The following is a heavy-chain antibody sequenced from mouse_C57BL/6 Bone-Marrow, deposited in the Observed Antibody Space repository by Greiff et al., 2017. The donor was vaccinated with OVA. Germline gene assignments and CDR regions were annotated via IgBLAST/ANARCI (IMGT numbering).Heavy chain of an antibody. J-gene: IGHJ4*01. CDR1: GYTFTDYY. Sequence: VQLQQSGAELVRPGASVKLSCKASGYTFTDYYINWVKQRPGQGLEWIARIYPGSGNTYYNEKFKGKATLTAEKSSSTAYMQLSSLTSEDSAVYFCARGRGDYYAMDYWGQGTSVTVSS. CDR2: IYPGSGNT. CDR3: ARGRGDYYAMDY. V-gene: IGHV1-76*01.